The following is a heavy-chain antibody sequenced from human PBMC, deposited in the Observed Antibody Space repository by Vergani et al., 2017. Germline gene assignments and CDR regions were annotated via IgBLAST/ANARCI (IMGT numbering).Heavy chain of an antibody. J-gene: IGHJ6*03. D-gene: IGHD6-13*01. Sequence: EVHLLESGGGLVQPGGSLRLSCAASGFTFGDYYMAWIRLAPGKGLDWVASIKRDGTETFYVDSVKGRFTISRDNAKTTLYLQMNSLRAEDTAVYYCARGSSSWYGYYYYYMDVWGKGTTVTVSS. V-gene: IGHV3-7*01. CDR1: GFTFGDYY. CDR3: ARGSSSWYGYYYYYMDV. CDR2: IKRDGTET.